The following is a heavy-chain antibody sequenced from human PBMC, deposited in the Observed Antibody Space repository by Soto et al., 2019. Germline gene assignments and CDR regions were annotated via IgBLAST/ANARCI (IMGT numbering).Heavy chain of an antibody. CDR3: AKAGPDIVVVVAASYYYGMDV. CDR1: GFTFSSYG. D-gene: IGHD2-15*01. V-gene: IGHV3-30*18. Sequence: GGSLRLSCAASGFTFSSYGMHWVRQAPGKGLEWVAVISYDGSNKYYADSVKGRFTISRDNSKNTLYLQMNSLRAEDTAVYYCAKAGPDIVVVVAASYYYGMDVWGQGTTVTVSS. J-gene: IGHJ6*02. CDR2: ISYDGSNK.